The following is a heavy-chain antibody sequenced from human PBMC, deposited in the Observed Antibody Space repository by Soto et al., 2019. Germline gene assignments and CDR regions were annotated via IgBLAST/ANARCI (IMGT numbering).Heavy chain of an antibody. J-gene: IGHJ4*02. D-gene: IGHD1-26*01. CDR1: GGSISSSSYY. V-gene: IGHV4-39*01. CDR3: ARLAEKVGATAPFDY. CDR2: IYYSGST. Sequence: QLQLQASGPGLVKPSETLSLTCTVSGGSISSSSYYWGWIRQPPGKGLEWIGSIYYSGSTYYNPSLKSRVTISVDTSKNQFSLKLSSVTAADTAVYYCARLAEKVGATAPFDYWGQGTLVTVSS.